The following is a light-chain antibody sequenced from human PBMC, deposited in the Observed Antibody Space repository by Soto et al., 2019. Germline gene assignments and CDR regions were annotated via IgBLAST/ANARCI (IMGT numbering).Light chain of an antibody. CDR2: GNS. J-gene: IGLJ3*02. CDR1: SSNIGAGYD. Sequence: QSVLTQPPSVSGAPGQRVTISCTGSSSNIGAGYDVHWYQQLPGTAPKLLIYGNSNRPSGVPDRFSGSKSGTSASLAITGLQAEDEADYYCHSYDSSLSGFCVFGGGTKLTVL. V-gene: IGLV1-40*01. CDR3: HSYDSSLSGFCV.